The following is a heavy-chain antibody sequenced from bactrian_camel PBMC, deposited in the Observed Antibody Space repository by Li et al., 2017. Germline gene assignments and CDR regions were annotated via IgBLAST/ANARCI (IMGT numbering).Heavy chain of an antibody. Sequence: HVQLVESGGGSVQAGGSLKLSCVASGYLGRGCGMAWYRPAPGKEREFVASFSSDGSAKYADSVLGRFIISQNAARNIVYLEMNNLEPDDTGIYYCAARRGVYYMNGYQYWGQGTQVTVS. J-gene: IGHJ4*01. CDR2: FSSDGSA. CDR1: GYLGRGCG. CDR3: AARRGVYYMNGYQY. D-gene: IGHD1*01. V-gene: IGHV3S53*01.